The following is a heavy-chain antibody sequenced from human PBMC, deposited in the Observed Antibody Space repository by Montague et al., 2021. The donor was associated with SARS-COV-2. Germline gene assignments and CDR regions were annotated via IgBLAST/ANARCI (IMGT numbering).Heavy chain of an antibody. CDR2: IYYSGNT. CDR3: ARGPSRLATQEFYFGY. D-gene: IGHD5-24*01. V-gene: IGHV4-31*03. J-gene: IGHJ4*02. Sequence: TLSLTCTVSGGSISSGGYYWSWIRQHPGKGLEWIGYIYYSGNTYYNPSLKSRVTMSVDTTKNQFSLTLNSATAADTAVYYCARGPSRLATQEFYFGYWGQGTLVSVPS. CDR1: GGSISSGGYY.